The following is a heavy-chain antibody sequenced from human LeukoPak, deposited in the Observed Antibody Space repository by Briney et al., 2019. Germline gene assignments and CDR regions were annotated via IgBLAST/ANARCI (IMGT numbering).Heavy chain of an antibody. CDR2: IYHSGST. J-gene: IGHJ5*02. Sequence: SETLSLTCTVSGYSISSGYYWGWFRQPPGKGLEWIGEIYHSGSTNYNPSLKSRVTISVDKSKNQFSLKLSSVTAADTAVYYCARDAGRQSLDPWGQGTLVTVSS. CDR3: ARDAGRQSLDP. CDR1: GYSISSGYY. V-gene: IGHV4-38-2*02.